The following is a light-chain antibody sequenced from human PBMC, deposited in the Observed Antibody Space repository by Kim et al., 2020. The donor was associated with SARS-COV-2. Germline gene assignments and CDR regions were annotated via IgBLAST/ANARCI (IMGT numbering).Light chain of an antibody. V-gene: IGLV2-8*01. CDR3: SSYEGRNNYV. CDR1: SSDVGGYKF. Sequence: QSALTQPPSASGSPGQSVTISSTGTSSDVGGYKFVSWYQQHPGKAPKLIIYEVSKRPSGVPDRFYGSKYDNTASLTVSGLQAEDEADYYCSSYEGRNNYVFGTGTKVTVL. CDR2: EVS. J-gene: IGLJ1*01.